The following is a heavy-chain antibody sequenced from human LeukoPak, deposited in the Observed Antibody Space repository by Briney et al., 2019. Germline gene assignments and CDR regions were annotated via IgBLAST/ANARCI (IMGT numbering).Heavy chain of an antibody. V-gene: IGHV1-8*01. CDR2: MNPNSGNT. Sequence: ASVKVSCKASGYTFTSYDINWVRQATGQGLEWMGWMNPNSGNTGYAQKFQGRVTMTRNTSISTAYMELSSLRSEDTAVYYCARDRPVYNYDILTGYFDYWGQGTLVTVSS. J-gene: IGHJ4*02. CDR3: ARDRPVYNYDILTGYFDY. CDR1: GYTFTSYD. D-gene: IGHD3-9*01.